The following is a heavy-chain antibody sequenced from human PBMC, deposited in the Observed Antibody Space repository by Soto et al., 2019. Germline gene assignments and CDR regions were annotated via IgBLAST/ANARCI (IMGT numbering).Heavy chain of an antibody. CDR1: GFTFSSYA. CDR2: ISGSGDNT. J-gene: IGHJ3*02. CDR3: AKDLKNYYDSSGYHDVFDI. Sequence: EVQLLESGGGLVQPGGSLRLSCAASGFTFSSYAMSWVRQAPGKGLEWVSSISGSGDNTYYADSVKGRFTISRDNSKNTVYLQMNSLRAEDTAVYFCAKDLKNYYDSSGYHDVFDIWGQGTMVTVSS. D-gene: IGHD3-22*01. V-gene: IGHV3-23*01.